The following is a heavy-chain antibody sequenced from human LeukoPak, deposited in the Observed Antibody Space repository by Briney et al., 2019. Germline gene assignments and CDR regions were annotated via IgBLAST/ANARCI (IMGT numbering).Heavy chain of an antibody. D-gene: IGHD6-13*01. CDR1: GYTFTGYY. V-gene: IGHV1-2*02. CDR3: ARSAESSSWVEFDY. Sequence: ASVKVSCKASGYTFTGYYMHWVRQAPGQGLEWMGWINPNSGGTNYAQKFQVRRTMTRDTSISTAYMEPSRLRSDDTAVYYCARSAESSSWVEFDYWGQGTLVTVSS. J-gene: IGHJ4*02. CDR2: INPNSGGT.